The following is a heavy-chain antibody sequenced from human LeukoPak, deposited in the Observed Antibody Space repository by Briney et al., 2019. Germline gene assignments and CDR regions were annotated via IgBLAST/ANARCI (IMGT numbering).Heavy chain of an antibody. V-gene: IGHV3-48*01. Sequence: GGSLRLSCAASGFTFSSYSMNWVRQAPGKGLEWVSYISSSSSTIYYADSVKGRFTISRDNAKNSLYLQMNSLRAEDTAVYYCARDQITYYYDSSGHDAFDIWGQGTMVTVSS. J-gene: IGHJ3*02. D-gene: IGHD3-22*01. CDR3: ARDQITYYYDSSGHDAFDI. CDR1: GFTFSSYS. CDR2: ISSSSSTI.